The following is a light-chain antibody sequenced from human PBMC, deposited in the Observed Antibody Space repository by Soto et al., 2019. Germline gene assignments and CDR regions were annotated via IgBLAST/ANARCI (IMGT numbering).Light chain of an antibody. CDR2: AAS. J-gene: IGKJ4*01. Sequence: AIQMTQFPSSLSASVGDRVTITCRASQDIRSDLGWYQQRPGKAPKLLIYAASSLQSGVPSRFSGSGSGTDFTLTISSLRPEDFATYYCLQDHNYPLTFGGGTKV. CDR3: LQDHNYPLT. CDR1: QDIRSD. V-gene: IGKV1-6*01.